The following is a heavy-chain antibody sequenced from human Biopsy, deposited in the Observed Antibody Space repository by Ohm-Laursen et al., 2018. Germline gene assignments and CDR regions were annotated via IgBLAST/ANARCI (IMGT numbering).Heavy chain of an antibody. D-gene: IGHD3-22*01. Sequence: GTLFLTCAVYGGSLSGYYWNWIRQPPGKGLEWIGSIFYRGSTHYKPSLKSRVNISVDTSKNQFSLKLNSVTAADTAVYYCARDYDTSGYYYVSWGQGTLVTVSS. CDR1: GGSLSGYY. CDR3: ARDYDTSGYYYVS. V-gene: IGHV4-34*12. CDR2: IFYRGST. J-gene: IGHJ5*02.